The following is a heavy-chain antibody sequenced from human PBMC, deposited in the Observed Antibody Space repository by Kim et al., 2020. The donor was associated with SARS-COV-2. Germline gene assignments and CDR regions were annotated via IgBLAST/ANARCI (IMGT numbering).Heavy chain of an antibody. Sequence: SVKVSCKASGGTFSSYAISWVRQAPGQGLEWMGRIIPILGIANYAQKFQGRVTITADKSTSTAYMELSSLRSEDTAVYYCASLSVVSTSPVSDIDYWGQGTLVTVSS. CDR3: ASLSVVSTSPVSDIDY. V-gene: IGHV1-69*04. J-gene: IGHJ4*02. CDR2: IIPILGIA. D-gene: IGHD2-2*01. CDR1: GGTFSSYA.